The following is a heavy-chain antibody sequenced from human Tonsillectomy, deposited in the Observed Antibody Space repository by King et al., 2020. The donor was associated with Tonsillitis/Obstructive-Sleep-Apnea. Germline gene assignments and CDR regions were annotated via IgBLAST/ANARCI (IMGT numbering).Heavy chain of an antibody. CDR2: INHSGST. J-gene: IGHJ5*02. CDR3: AREYCSSTSCSPPDWFDP. V-gene: IGHV4-34*01. Sequence: VQLQQWGAGLLKPSETLSLTCAVYGGSFRGYYWSWIRQPPGKGLEWIGEINHSGSTNYNPSLTSRVTISVDTSKNQFSLKLSSVTAADTAVYYCAREYCSSTSCSPPDWFDPWGQGTLVTVSS. D-gene: IGHD2-2*01. CDR1: GGSFRGYY.